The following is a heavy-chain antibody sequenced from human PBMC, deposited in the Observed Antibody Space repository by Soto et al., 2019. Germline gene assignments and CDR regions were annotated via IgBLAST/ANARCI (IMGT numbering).Heavy chain of an antibody. CDR3: ARFATSSCSSTSCYGVPYDAFDI. J-gene: IGHJ3*02. CDR2: ISAYNGNT. D-gene: IGHD2-2*01. CDR1: GYTFTSYG. V-gene: IGHV1-18*01. Sequence: ASVKVSCKASGYTFTSYGISWVRQAPGQGLEWMGWISAYNGNTNYAQKLQGRVTMTTDTSTSTAYMELRSLRSDDTAVYYCARFATSSCSSTSCYGVPYDAFDIWGQGTMVTVSS.